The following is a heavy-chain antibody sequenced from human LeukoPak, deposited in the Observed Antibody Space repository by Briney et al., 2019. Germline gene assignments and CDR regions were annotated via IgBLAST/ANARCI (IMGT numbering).Heavy chain of an antibody. CDR2: IYSGGST. D-gene: IGHD3-10*01. J-gene: IGHJ5*02. CDR3: ARGPALLWFGELINWFDP. V-gene: IGHV3-66*01. CDR1: GFTASSNY. Sequence: GSLRLSCAASGFTASSNYMSWVRQAPGKGLEWVSVIYSGGSTYYADSVKGRFTISRDNSKNTLYLQMNSLRAEDTAVYYCARGPALLWFGELINWFDPWGQGTLVTVSS.